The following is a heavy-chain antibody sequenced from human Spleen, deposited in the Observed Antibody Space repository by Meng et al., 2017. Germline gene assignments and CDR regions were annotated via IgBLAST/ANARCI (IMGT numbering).Heavy chain of an antibody. Sequence: GGSLRLSCAASGFTFDDYDMHWVRQAPGKGLEWVSGINWNRGIIGYADSVKGRFTISRDNAKNSLYLQMNSLRAEDTALYYCATLYYDTGGYYGGFDYWGQGTLVTVSS. V-gene: IGHV3-9*01. CDR3: ATLYYDTGGYYGGFDY. J-gene: IGHJ4*02. CDR2: INWNRGII. CDR1: GFTFDDYD. D-gene: IGHD3-22*01.